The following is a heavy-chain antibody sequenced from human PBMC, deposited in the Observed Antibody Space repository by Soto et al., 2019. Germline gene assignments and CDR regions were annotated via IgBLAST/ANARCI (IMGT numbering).Heavy chain of an antibody. CDR2: IHYTGST. CDR1: GGSMSRYY. CDR3: ARVKATLYRHYYFDY. J-gene: IGHJ4*02. V-gene: IGHV4-59*01. Sequence: SETLSLTCTVSGGSMSRYYWTWIRQPPGKGLEWIGNIHYTGSTNYNPSLKSRVTILLGTSTSQFSLKVSSVTAADTAVYYCARVKATLYRHYYFDYWGQGTPVTVSS. D-gene: IGHD5-12*01.